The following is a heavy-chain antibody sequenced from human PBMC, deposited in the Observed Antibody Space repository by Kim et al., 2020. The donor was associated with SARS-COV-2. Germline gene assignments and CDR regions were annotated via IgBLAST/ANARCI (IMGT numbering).Heavy chain of an antibody. J-gene: IGHJ4*02. D-gene: IGHD1-26*01. CDR2: IRGSGGST. CDR3: AKGERGSFADAFDY. CDR1: GFTFSSYA. Sequence: GGSLRLSCAASGFTFSSYAMSWVRQAPGKGLEWVSAIRGSGGSTDYADSVKGRFTISRDNSKNTLYLQMNSLRADDTAVYYCAKGERGSFADAFDYWGQGTLVTVSS. V-gene: IGHV3-23*01.